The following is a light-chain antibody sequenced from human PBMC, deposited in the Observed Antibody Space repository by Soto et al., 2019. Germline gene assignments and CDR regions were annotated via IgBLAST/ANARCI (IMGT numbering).Light chain of an antibody. CDR2: GTS. J-gene: IGKJ1*01. CDR1: QSASSSY. Sequence: EIVLTQSPGTLSLSPGERATLSCRASQSASSSYLAWYQQKPGQAARLLIYGTSSRANGIPDRFSGSGSGTDFTLTISRLEPEDFAVYYCQQYDRSPSWTFGQGTKVEIK. V-gene: IGKV3-20*01. CDR3: QQYDRSPSWT.